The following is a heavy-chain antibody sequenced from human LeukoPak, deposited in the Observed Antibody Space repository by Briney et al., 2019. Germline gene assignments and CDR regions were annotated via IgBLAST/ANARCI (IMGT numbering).Heavy chain of an antibody. CDR3: ARAPDCGGDCYSGYYYYYYMDV. CDR2: MNPNSGNT. V-gene: IGHV1-8*01. Sequence: ASVRVSCKASGHTFSSYDINWVRQATGQGREWMGWMNPNSGNTGYAQKFQGRVTMTRNTSISTAYMELSSLRSEDTAVYYCARAPDCGGDCYSGYYYYYYMDVWGKGTTVTVSS. J-gene: IGHJ6*03. CDR1: GHTFSSYD. D-gene: IGHD2-21*01.